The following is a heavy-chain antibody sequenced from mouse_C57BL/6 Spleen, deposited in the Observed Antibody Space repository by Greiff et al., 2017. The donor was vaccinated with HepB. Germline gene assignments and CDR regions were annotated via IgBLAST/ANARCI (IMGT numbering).Heavy chain of an antibody. D-gene: IGHD1-1*01. Sequence: VKLMESGPEPVKPGASVKISCKASGYAFSSSWMNWVKQRPGKGLEWIGRIYPGDGDTNYNGKFKGKATLTADKSSSTAYMQLSSLTSEDSAVYFCARSYGSSHYFDYWGQGTTLTVSS. CDR3: ARSYGSSHYFDY. CDR1: GYAFSSSW. CDR2: IYPGDGDT. J-gene: IGHJ2*01. V-gene: IGHV1-82*01.